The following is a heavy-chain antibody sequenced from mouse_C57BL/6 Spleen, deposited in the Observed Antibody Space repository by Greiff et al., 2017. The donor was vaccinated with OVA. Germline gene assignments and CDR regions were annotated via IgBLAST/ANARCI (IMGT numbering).Heavy chain of an antibody. CDR3: ARTLYDYDAYFDY. CDR2: IDPSDSYT. J-gene: IGHJ2*01. CDR1: GYTFTSYW. V-gene: IGHV1-50*01. Sequence: QVQLQQPGAELVKPGASVKLSCKASGYTFTSYWMQWVKQRPGQGLEWIGEIDPSDSYTNYTQKFKGKATVTVDTSSSTAYMQLSSLTSEDSAVYYCARTLYDYDAYFDYWGQGTTLTVSA. D-gene: IGHD2-4*01.